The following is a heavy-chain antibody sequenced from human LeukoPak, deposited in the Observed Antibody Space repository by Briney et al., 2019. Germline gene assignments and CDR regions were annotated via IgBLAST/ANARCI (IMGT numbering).Heavy chain of an antibody. J-gene: IGHJ4*02. Sequence: GGSLRLSCAASGFTFSSYAMHWVRQAPGKGLEWVAVISYDGSNKYYADSVKGRFTISRDNAKNSLYLQMNSLRDEDTAVYYCARDKCTNGVCLFDYWGQGTLVTVSS. CDR3: ARDKCTNGVCLFDY. CDR1: GFTFSSYA. CDR2: ISYDGSNK. D-gene: IGHD2-8*01. V-gene: IGHV3-30-3*01.